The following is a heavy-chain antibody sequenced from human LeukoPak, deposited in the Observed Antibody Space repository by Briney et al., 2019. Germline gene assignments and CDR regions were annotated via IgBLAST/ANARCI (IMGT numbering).Heavy chain of an antibody. J-gene: IGHJ4*02. CDR1: GFTFSNYA. D-gene: IGHD6-13*01. V-gene: IGHV3-23*01. CDR3: AKDKELTKSSSWYYYDS. Sequence: GGSLRLSCVASGFTFSNYAMNWVRQAPGKGPEGVSGITGNGGSTYYADSVKGRFTISRDNSKSTLYLQMNSLRAEDTAIYYCAKDKELTKSSSWYYYDSWGQGILVTVSS. CDR2: ITGNGGST.